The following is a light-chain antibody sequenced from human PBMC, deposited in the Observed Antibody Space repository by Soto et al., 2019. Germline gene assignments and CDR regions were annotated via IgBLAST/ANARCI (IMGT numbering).Light chain of an antibody. Sequence: EIVLTQSPATLSLSPGERATLSCRASQSVSSYLAWYQQKPGQAPRLLIYDASNRATGIPARFSGSGSGTDFTLTISNLEPEDFAVYYCQQRRSWPLTFGGGTRVEIK. CDR2: DAS. CDR3: QQRRSWPLT. V-gene: IGKV3-11*01. CDR1: QSVSSY. J-gene: IGKJ4*01.